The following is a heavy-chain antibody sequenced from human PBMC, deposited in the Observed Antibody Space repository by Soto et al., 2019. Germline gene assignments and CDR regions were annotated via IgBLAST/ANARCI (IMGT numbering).Heavy chain of an antibody. V-gene: IGHV3-11*05. D-gene: IGHD2-15*01. Sequence: QVQLVESGGGLVTPGGSLRLSCAASGFSFSDYSMNWIRQAPGKGLEWVSYISSSSASTNYADSVKGRFTISRDNAKTSLYLQMDSLRAEDTAVYYCARRKGWAFDYWGQGTLVTVSS. J-gene: IGHJ4*02. CDR2: ISSSSAST. CDR3: ARRKGWAFDY. CDR1: GFSFSDYS.